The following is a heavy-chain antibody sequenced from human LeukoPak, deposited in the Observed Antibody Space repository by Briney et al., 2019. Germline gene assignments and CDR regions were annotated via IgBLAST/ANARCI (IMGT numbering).Heavy chain of an antibody. V-gene: IGHV4-61*08. CDR3: ARGGAARLHFQN. CDR1: GGSISSGGYY. CDR2: IYHSGST. Sequence: PSETLSLTCTVSGGSISSGGYYWSWIRQHPGDGLEWIGYIYHSGSTNYNPSLQSRVTISVDTSKNQFSLNLNSVTAADTAVYYCARGGAARLHFQNWGQGTLVTVSS. D-gene: IGHD6-6*01. J-gene: IGHJ1*01.